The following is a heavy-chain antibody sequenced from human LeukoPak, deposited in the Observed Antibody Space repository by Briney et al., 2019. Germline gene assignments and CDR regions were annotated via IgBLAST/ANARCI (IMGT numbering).Heavy chain of an antibody. CDR2: IYYSGST. J-gene: IGHJ4*02. CDR3: GGHGSYCFDS. Sequence: PSETLSLTCTVSGGSISSYYWSWIRQPPGKGLEWIGYIYYSGSTNYNPSLKSRVTISVDTSKNQFSLKLSSVTASDTAVYYCGGHGSYCFDSWGQGTLVTVSS. D-gene: IGHD3-10*01. CDR1: GGSISSYY. V-gene: IGHV4-59*01.